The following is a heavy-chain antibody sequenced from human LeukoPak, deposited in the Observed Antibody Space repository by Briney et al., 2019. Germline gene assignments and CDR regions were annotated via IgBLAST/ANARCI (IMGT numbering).Heavy chain of an antibody. J-gene: IGHJ4*02. CDR2: ISYDGSNK. Sequence: PGGSLRLSCAASGFTFSSYAMHWVRQAPGKGLEWVAVISYDGSNKYYADSVKGRFTISRDNSKNTLYLQMNSLRAEDTAVYYCARGGASIAVAGTDYWGQGTLVTVSS. CDR1: GFTFSSYA. V-gene: IGHV3-30*04. D-gene: IGHD6-19*01. CDR3: ARGGASIAVAGTDY.